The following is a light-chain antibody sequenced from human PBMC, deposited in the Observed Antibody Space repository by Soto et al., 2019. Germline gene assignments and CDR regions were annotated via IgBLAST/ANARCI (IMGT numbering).Light chain of an antibody. Sequence: EIVMTQSPATLSVSPGERATLSCRASQSVSSTLAWYQQKPGQAPRLLIYGASTRATAIPARFSGSGSGTDFTLTISSLQPEDVALYYCQQYNDWPLTFGQGTKVDIK. V-gene: IGKV3-15*01. CDR2: GAS. CDR1: QSVSST. CDR3: QQYNDWPLT. J-gene: IGKJ1*01.